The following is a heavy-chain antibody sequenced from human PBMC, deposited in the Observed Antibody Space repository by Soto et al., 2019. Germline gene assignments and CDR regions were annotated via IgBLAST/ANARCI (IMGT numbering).Heavy chain of an antibody. CDR1: GGSISSGGYY. D-gene: IGHD5-18*01. CDR2: IYYSGST. J-gene: IGHJ4*02. Sequence: QVQLQESGPGLVKPSQTLSLTCTVSGGSISSGGYYWSWIRQHPGKGLEWIGYIYYSGSTYYNPSLKLRFTIKVDTSKNQFSLKLSSVTAADTAVDYCARDKSGYSYYYFDYWGQGTLVTVSS. V-gene: IGHV4-31*03. CDR3: ARDKSGYSYYYFDY.